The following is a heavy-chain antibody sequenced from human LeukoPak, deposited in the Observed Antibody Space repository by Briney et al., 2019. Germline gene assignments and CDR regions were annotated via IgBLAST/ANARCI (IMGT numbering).Heavy chain of an antibody. V-gene: IGHV3-7*04. J-gene: IGHJ2*01. D-gene: IGHD5-12*01. Sequence: GGSLRLSCAASGFTFSRYWMGWVRQAPGKGLEWVANIKQDGSAKYYGDSVEGRFTISRDNAKNSLYLQMNSLRAEDTAVYYCAREYGGYRDWYFDLWGRGTLVTVAP. CDR1: GFTFSRYW. CDR3: AREYGGYRDWYFDL. CDR2: IKQDGSAK.